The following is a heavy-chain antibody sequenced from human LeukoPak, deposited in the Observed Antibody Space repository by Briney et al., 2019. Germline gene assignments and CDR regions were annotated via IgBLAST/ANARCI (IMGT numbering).Heavy chain of an antibody. V-gene: IGHV3-23*01. CDR3: AKGVSSVVYALNWFDP. Sequence: GGSLRLSCAASGFTFSSYAMSWVRQAPGKGLEWVSAISGSGGSTYYADPVKGRFTISRDNSKNTLYLQMNSLRAEDTAVYYCAKGVSSVVYALNWFDPWGQGTLVTVSS. J-gene: IGHJ5*02. CDR1: GFTFSSYA. D-gene: IGHD2-8*02. CDR2: ISGSGGST.